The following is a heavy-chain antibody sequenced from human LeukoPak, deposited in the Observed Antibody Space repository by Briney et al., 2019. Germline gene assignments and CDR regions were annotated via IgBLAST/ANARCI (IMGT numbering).Heavy chain of an antibody. CDR2: SNDSGGT. CDR1: GGSFSGYY. CDR3: ARWEGSGSFGKFDS. Sequence: SETLSLTCAVYGGSFSGYYWSWIRQPPGKRLEWVGESNDSGGTNYNPSLKSRVTISADKSKNQVSLKLTSVTAADTAVYYCARWEGSGSFGKFDSWGQGTLVTVSS. J-gene: IGHJ5*01. D-gene: IGHD3-10*01. V-gene: IGHV4-34*01.